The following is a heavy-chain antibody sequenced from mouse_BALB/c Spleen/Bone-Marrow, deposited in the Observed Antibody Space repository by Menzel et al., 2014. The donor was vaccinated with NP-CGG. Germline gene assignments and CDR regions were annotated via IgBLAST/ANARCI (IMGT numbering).Heavy chain of an antibody. D-gene: IGHD1-1*01. CDR2: IWGGGST. CDR3: AKHTGTVVGGIMDY. V-gene: IGHV2-6-5*01. CDR1: GFSLTDYG. Sequence: VQLQQSGPGLVAPSQSLSITCTVSGFSLTDYGVSWIRQPTGKGLEWLGVIWGGGSTYYNSALKSRLSISKDNSKSQVFLKMNSLQTDDAAMYYCAKHTGTVVGGIMDYWGQGTSVTVSS. J-gene: IGHJ4*01.